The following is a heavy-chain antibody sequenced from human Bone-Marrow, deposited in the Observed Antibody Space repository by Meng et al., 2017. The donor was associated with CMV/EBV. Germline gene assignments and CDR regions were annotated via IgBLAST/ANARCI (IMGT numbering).Heavy chain of an antibody. D-gene: IGHD1-1*01. J-gene: IGHJ6*02. V-gene: IGHV4-59*01. CDR3: ARDLPGNDGMDV. CDR2: IYYSGST. CDR1: GGSISSYY. Sequence: SETLSLTCTVSGGSISSYYWSWIRQPPGKGLEWIGYIYYSGSTNYNPSLKSRVTISVDTSKNQFSLKLSSVTAADTAVYYCARDLPGNDGMDVWGQGTTVTVSS.